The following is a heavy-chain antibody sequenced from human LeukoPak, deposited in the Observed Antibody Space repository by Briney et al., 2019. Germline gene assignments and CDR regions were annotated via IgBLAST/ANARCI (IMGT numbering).Heavy chain of an antibody. CDR1: GYTFTGYY. Sequence: ASVKVSCKASGYTFTGYYMHWVRQAPGQGLEWMGWINPNSGGTNYAQEFQGRVTMTRDTSISTAYMELSRLRSDDTAVYYCASSVVPAATFDYWGQGTLVTVSS. D-gene: IGHD2-2*01. CDR3: ASSVVPAATFDY. CDR2: INPNSGGT. V-gene: IGHV1-2*02. J-gene: IGHJ4*02.